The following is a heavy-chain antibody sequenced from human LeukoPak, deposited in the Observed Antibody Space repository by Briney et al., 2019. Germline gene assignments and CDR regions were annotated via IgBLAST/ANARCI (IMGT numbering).Heavy chain of an antibody. CDR3: ARGRYGDYYFDY. CDR2: ISSSSSYI. D-gene: IGHD4-17*01. Sequence: KPGGSLRLSCAAPGFTFSSYSMNWVRQAPGKGLEWVSSISSSSSYIYYADSVKGRFTISRDNAKNSLYLQMNSLRAEDTAVYYCARGRYGDYYFDYWGQGTLVTVSS. CDR1: GFTFSSYS. V-gene: IGHV3-21*01. J-gene: IGHJ4*02.